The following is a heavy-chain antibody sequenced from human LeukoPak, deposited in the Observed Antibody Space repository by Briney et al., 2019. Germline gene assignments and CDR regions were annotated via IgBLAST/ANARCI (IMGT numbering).Heavy chain of an antibody. Sequence: GESLQISCKGSGYSFTSYWIGWVRPMPGKGLEWMGIIYPGDSDTRYSPSFQGQVTISADKSISTAYLQWSSLKASDTAMYYCARQQSSTDFDYWGQGTLVTVSS. D-gene: IGHD2-2*01. CDR3: ARQQSSTDFDY. CDR2: IYPGDSDT. CDR1: GYSFTSYW. V-gene: IGHV5-51*01. J-gene: IGHJ4*02.